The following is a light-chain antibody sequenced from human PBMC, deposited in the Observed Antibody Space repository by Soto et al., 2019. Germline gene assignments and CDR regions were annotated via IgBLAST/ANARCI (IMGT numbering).Light chain of an antibody. CDR2: KAS. J-gene: IGKJ1*01. V-gene: IGKV1-5*03. CDR3: QQYNSYPG. Sequence: DIQMTQSPSTLSASVGDRVTITCRASQSISSWLAWYQQKPGKAPKLLIYKASSLESGVPSRFSGSGSGTEFTLTISSLQPDDFATYYCQQYNSYPGFGQGTKVDIK. CDR1: QSISSW.